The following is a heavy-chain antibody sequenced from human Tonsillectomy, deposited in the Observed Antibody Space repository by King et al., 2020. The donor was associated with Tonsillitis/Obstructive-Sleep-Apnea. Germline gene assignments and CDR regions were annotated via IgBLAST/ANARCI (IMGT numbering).Heavy chain of an antibody. Sequence: VQLVESGAEVKKPGASVKVSCTASGYTFTSYGISWVRQAPGQGLEWMGWISAYNGNTNYAQKLQGRVTMTTDTSTSTAYMELRSLRSDDTAVYYCARDAGWGKGHTAMVPYYFDYWGQGTLVTVSS. CDR3: ARDAGWGKGHTAMVPYYFDY. V-gene: IGHV1-18*01. CDR2: ISAYNGNT. CDR1: GYTFTSYG. J-gene: IGHJ4*02. D-gene: IGHD5-18*01.